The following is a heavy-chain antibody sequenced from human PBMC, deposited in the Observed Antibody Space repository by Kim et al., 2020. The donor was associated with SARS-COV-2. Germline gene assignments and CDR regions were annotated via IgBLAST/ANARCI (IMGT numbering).Heavy chain of an antibody. Sequence: ASVKVSCKASAYTFTSYTMSWVRQAPGQGLEWMGWINTNTGNPTYAQDFTGRFVFSLDTSVSTAYLQLSSLKAEDTAVYYCARKERMNGGTAPNWYFDLWGRGTPVTVSS. V-gene: IGHV7-4-1*02. CDR1: AYTFTSYT. D-gene: IGHD3-16*01. CDR2: INTNTGNP. J-gene: IGHJ2*01. CDR3: ARKERMNGGTAPNWYFDL.